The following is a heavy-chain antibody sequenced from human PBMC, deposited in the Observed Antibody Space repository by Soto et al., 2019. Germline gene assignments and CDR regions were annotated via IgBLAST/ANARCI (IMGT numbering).Heavy chain of an antibody. J-gene: IGHJ6*02. V-gene: IGHV3-30*03. Sequence: QVQLVESGGGVVQPGRSLRLSCAASGFTFSSYGMHWVRQAPGKGREWVAVISYDGSNKYYADSVKGRFTISRDNSKNTLYLHMNRLKAADMAVYYCAGGIAVGGAVYYYGMGVLGPGTPVNVSS. CDR3: AGGIAVGGAVYYYGMGV. CDR1: GFTFSSYG. CDR2: ISYDGSNK. D-gene: IGHD6-19*01.